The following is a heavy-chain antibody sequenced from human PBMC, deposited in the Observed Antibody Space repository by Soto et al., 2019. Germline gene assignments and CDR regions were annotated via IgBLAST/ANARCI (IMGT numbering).Heavy chain of an antibody. Sequence: GGSLRLSCAASGFTFSSYAMHWVRQAPGKGLEWVAVISYDGSNKYYADSVKGRFTISRDNSKNTLYLQMNSLRAEDTAVYYCARDSHPITMVRGVIINWGQGTLVTVSS. CDR3: ARDSHPITMVRGVIIN. CDR2: ISYDGSNK. V-gene: IGHV3-30-3*01. CDR1: GFTFSSYA. J-gene: IGHJ4*02. D-gene: IGHD3-10*01.